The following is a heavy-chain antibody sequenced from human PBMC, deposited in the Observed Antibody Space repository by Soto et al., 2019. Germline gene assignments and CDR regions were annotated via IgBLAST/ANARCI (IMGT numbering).Heavy chain of an antibody. V-gene: IGHV3-30-3*01. CDR2: ISYDGTKK. D-gene: IGHD5-12*01. J-gene: IGHJ4*02. CDR3: ARTVRDSGYDLGY. Sequence: QVQLVESGGGVVQPGRSLRLSCAASGFTFSNYAMHWVRQAPGKGLEWVAIISYDGTKKYYADSVRGRFTISRDSSKNTLYLQMNSLRAEDTAAYYCARTVRDSGYDLGYWGQGTLVTVSS. CDR1: GFTFSNYA.